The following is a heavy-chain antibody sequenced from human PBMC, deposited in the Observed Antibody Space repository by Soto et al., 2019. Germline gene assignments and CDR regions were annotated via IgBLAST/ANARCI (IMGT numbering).Heavy chain of an antibody. CDR3: AREMAAAGTSHAFDI. J-gene: IGHJ3*02. Sequence: ASVKVSCKASGYTFTGYYMHWVRQAPGQGLEWMGWINANNGSTNYAQKFQGRVTMTTDTSTSTAYMELRSLRSDDTAVYYCAREMAAAGTSHAFDIWGQGTMVTVSS. CDR1: GYTFTGYY. V-gene: IGHV1-18*04. CDR2: INANNGST. D-gene: IGHD6-13*01.